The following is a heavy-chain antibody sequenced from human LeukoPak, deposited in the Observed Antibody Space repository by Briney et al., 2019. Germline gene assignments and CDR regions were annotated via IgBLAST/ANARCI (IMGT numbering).Heavy chain of an antibody. D-gene: IGHD3-10*01. J-gene: IGHJ5*02. V-gene: IGHV1-69*13. Sequence: SVKVSCKASGGTFSSYAIGWVRQAPGQGLEWMGGIIPIFGTADYAQKFQGRVTITADESTSTAYMELSSLRSEDTAVYYCAREDRSGSKYNWFDPWGQGTLVTVSS. CDR1: GGTFSSYA. CDR3: AREDRSGSKYNWFDP. CDR2: IIPIFGTA.